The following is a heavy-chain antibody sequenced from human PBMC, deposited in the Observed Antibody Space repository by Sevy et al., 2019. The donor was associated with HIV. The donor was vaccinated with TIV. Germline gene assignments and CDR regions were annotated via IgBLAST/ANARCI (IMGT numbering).Heavy chain of an antibody. V-gene: IGHV3-30*18. J-gene: IGHJ5*02. CDR3: AKDRTPYSSSSIAWFDP. CDR1: GFTFSSYG. Sequence: GGSLRLSCAASGFTFSSYGMHWVRQAPGKGLEWVAVISYDGSNKYYADSVKGRFTISRDNSKNTLYLQMNSLRAEDTAVYDCAKDRTPYSSSSIAWFDPWGQGTLVTVSS. CDR2: ISYDGSNK. D-gene: IGHD6-6*01.